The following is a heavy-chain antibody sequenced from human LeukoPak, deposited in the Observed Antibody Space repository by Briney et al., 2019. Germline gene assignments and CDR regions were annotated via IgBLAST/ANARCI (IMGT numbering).Heavy chain of an antibody. Sequence: ERSRRLSCAASGFTFSRYGMHWVRQAPGKGLEWVALISSDGNNEYYADSVKGRFTISRDNSKNTLFLQMNSLRAEDTAVYHCAKDLSGRRGSFDYWGQGTLVTVSS. J-gene: IGHJ4*02. D-gene: IGHD3-10*01. CDR2: ISSDGNNE. V-gene: IGHV3-30*18. CDR3: AKDLSGRRGSFDY. CDR1: GFTFSRYG.